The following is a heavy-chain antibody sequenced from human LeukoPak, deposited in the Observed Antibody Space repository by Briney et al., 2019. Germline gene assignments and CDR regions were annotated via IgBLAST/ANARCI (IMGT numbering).Heavy chain of an antibody. V-gene: IGHV1-2*02. CDR2: INPNSGGT. J-gene: IGHJ6*04. D-gene: IGHD2-15*01. Sequence: ASVKVSCKASGYTFTGHYMHWVRRAPGQGLEWMGWINPNSGGTNYAQKFQGRVTMTRDTSISTAYMELSRLRSDDTAVYYCARMEVVAATSSLYYYYYGMDVWGKGTTVTVSS. CDR1: GYTFTGHY. CDR3: ARMEVVAATSSLYYYYYGMDV.